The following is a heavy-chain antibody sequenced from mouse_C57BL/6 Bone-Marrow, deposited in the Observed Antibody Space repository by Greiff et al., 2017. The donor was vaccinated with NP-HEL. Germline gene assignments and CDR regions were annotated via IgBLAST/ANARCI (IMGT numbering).Heavy chain of an antibody. D-gene: IGHD2-4*01. Sequence: VQLQQSGPELVKPGASVKISCKASGYAFSSSWMNWVKQRPGKGLEWIGRFYPGDGDTNYNGKFKGKATLTADKSSSTAYMQLSSLTSADSAVFFGYDYDWYFDVWGTGTTVTVSS. CDR2: FYPGDGDT. V-gene: IGHV1-82*01. J-gene: IGHJ1*03. CDR1: GYAFSSSW. CDR3: YDYDWYFDV.